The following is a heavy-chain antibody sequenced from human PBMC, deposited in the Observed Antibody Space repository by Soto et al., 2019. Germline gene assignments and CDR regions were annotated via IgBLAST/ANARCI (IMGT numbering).Heavy chain of an antibody. D-gene: IGHD3-3*02. Sequence: QVQLVESGGGVLQPGRSLRLSCAASGFTFSSYGMHWVRQAPGKGLAWVAVISYDGSNKYYADSGKGRFTISRDNSNNKLYLQMNSLSVEDTADYYCEKERAIFGVASHAFDIWGQGTMVTVS. CDR2: ISYDGSNK. V-gene: IGHV3-30*18. J-gene: IGHJ3*02. CDR3: EKERAIFGVASHAFDI. CDR1: GFTFSSYG.